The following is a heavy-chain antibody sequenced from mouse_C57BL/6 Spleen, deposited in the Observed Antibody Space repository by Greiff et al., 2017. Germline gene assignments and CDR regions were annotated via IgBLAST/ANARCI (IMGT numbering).Heavy chain of an antibody. CDR3: ARALPHWYFDV. D-gene: IGHD2-10*01. CDR2: IYWDDDK. V-gene: IGHV8-12*01. J-gene: IGHJ1*03. Sequence: VKLVESGPGILQSSQTLSLTCSFSGFSLSTSGMGVSWIRQPSGKGLEWLAHIYWDDDKRYNPSLKSRLTISKDTSRNQVFLKITSVDTADTATYYCARALPHWYFDVWGTGTTVTVSS. CDR1: GFSLSTSGMG.